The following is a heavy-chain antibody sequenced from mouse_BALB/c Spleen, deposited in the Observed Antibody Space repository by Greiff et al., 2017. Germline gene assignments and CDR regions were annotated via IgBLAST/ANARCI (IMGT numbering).Heavy chain of an antibody. D-gene: IGHD2-14*01. J-gene: IGHJ3*01. V-gene: IGHV3-2*02. CDR3: AIYYRYTWFAY. CDR1: GYSITSDYA. Sequence: EVKLEESGPGLVKPSQSLSLTCTVTGYSITSDYAWNWIRQFPGNKLEWTGYISYSGSTSYKPSLKSRISITRDTSKNQFFLQLNSVTTEDTATYYYAIYYRYTWFAYWGQGTLVTVSA. CDR2: ISYSGST.